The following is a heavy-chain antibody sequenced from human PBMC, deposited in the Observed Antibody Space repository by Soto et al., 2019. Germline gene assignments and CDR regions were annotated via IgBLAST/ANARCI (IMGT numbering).Heavy chain of an antibody. CDR2: IYRSGTT. CDR1: GGSISSYY. Sequence: LSLTCTVSGGSISSYYWSWIRQPPGKGLEWIGHIYRSGTTRYNPSVKSRVTISVDTSKNQFSLKLSSVTAADTAVYYCARVQMATIYFDYWGQGILVTVSS. J-gene: IGHJ4*02. D-gene: IGHD5-12*01. CDR3: ARVQMATIYFDY. V-gene: IGHV4-59*01.